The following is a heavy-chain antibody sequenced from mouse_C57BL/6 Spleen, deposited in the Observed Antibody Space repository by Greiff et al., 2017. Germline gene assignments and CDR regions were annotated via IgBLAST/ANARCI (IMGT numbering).Heavy chain of an antibody. CDR1: GYSITSGYY. D-gene: IGHD1-1*01. V-gene: IGHV3-6*01. CDR3: AREADYYGSSLAYYAMDY. CDR2: ISYDGSN. Sequence: DVKLVESGPGLVKPSQSLSLTCSVTGYSITSGYYWNWIRQFPGNKLEWMGYISYDGSNNYNPSLKNRISITRDTSKNQFFLKLNSVTTEDTATYYCAREADYYGSSLAYYAMDYWGQGTSVTVSS. J-gene: IGHJ4*01.